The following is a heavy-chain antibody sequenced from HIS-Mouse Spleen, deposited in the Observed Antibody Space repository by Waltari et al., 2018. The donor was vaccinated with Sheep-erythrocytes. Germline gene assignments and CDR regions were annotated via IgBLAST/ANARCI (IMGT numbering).Heavy chain of an antibody. D-gene: IGHD6-19*01. Sequence: QVQLQQWGAGLLKPSETLSLTCAVYGGSFSGYYWSWIRQPPGKGLEWIGEINHSGSTNYNPSLKSRVTISVDTSKNQFSLKLSSVTAADTAVYYCALSVDLAGAFDIWGQGTMVTASS. J-gene: IGHJ3*02. CDR1: GGSFSGYY. CDR2: INHSGST. CDR3: ALSVDLAGAFDI. V-gene: IGHV4-34*01.